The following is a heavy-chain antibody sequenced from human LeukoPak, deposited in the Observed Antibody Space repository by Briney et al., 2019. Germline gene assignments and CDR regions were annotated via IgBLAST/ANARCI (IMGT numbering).Heavy chain of an antibody. CDR2: IKQDGSEK. CDR1: GFSFRTYN. CDR3: ARGGRDYGDYGDY. Sequence: PGGSLRLSCTASGFSFRTYNLHWVRQAPGKGLEWVANIKQDGSEKYYVDSVKGRFTISRDNAKNSLYLQMNSLRAEDTAVYYCARGGRDYGDYGDYWGQGTLVTVSS. J-gene: IGHJ4*02. D-gene: IGHD4-17*01. V-gene: IGHV3-7*03.